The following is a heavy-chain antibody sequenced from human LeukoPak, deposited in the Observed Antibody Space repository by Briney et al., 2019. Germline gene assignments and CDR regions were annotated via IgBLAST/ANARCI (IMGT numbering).Heavy chain of an antibody. V-gene: IGHV3-74*01. CDR3: ARIRQGRYLDY. D-gene: IGHD3-10*01. CDR2: INSDGSST. J-gene: IGHJ4*02. Sequence: GGSLRLSCGASGFTFSSYWMHWVRQAPGKGLVWVSRINSDGSSTSYADSVKGRFTISRDNAKNTLYLQMNSLRAEDTAVYYCARIRQGRYLDYWGQGTLVTVSS. CDR1: GFTFSSYW.